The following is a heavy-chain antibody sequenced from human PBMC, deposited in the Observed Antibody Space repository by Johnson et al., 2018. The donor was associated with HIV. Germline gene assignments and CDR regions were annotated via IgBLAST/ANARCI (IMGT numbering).Heavy chain of an antibody. D-gene: IGHD6-6*01. CDR1: GFTFSNAW. CDR3: TTTSSSGYTNSYAFDV. Sequence: VQLVESGGGVVQPGGSLRLSCAASGFTFSNAWMSWVRQAPGKGLEWVGRIKSKTDGGTTDYAAPVKGRFTISRDDSKNTLYLRMNSLKTEDTAVYYCTTTSSSGYTNSYAFDVWGQGTMVTVSS. J-gene: IGHJ3*01. V-gene: IGHV3-15*01. CDR2: IKSKTDGGTT.